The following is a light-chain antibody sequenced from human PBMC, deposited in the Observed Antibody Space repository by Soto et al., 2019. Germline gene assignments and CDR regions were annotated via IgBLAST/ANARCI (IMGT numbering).Light chain of an antibody. J-gene: IGKJ3*01. V-gene: IGKV1-27*01. CDR1: QGINNY. Sequence: DLPMTQSPSSLSASVGDRVTITCRASQGINNYVAWYQQKPGKPPKLLIYAASTLQSGVPSRFSGSGSGTDFTLTINSLQPEDVATYSCQKYSSVLVFGPGTKVDIK. CDR2: AAS. CDR3: QKYSSVLV.